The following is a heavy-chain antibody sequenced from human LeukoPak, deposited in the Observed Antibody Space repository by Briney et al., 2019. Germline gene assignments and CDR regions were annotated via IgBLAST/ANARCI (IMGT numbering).Heavy chain of an antibody. J-gene: IGHJ4*02. Sequence: SGPALVKPTQTLTLTCTFSGFSLNTSGMCVDWIRQPPGKALEWLARIDWDDDKNYSTSLKTRLTISKDTSKNQVVLTMTNMDPLDKATYYCARTRGQYYYDSSGYPFDYWGQGTLVTVSS. CDR3: ARTRGQYYYDSSGYPFDY. CDR1: GFSLNTSGMC. D-gene: IGHD3-22*01. V-gene: IGHV2-70*11. CDR2: IDWDDDK.